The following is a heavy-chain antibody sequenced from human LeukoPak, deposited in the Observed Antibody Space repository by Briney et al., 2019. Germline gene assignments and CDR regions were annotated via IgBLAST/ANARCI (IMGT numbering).Heavy chain of an antibody. CDR2: TNPHTGQT. D-gene: IGHD6-19*01. Sequence: ASVTVSCKASGYTFITYHINWVRQVPGQGLEWMGWTNPHTGQTGYVLKFQGRVTMTRDTSISTAYMELNSLTSDDTAVYFCVRVTSGRMDFDYWGQGTLVTVSS. V-gene: IGHV1-8*01. CDR3: VRVTSGRMDFDY. J-gene: IGHJ4*02. CDR1: GYTFITYH.